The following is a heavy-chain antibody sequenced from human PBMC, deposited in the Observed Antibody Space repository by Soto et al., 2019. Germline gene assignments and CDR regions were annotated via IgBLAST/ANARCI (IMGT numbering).Heavy chain of an antibody. Sequence: EVQLVESGGGLVQPGGSLSLSCAASGFAFGSYFMSWVRQAPGKGLEWVANIKEDGSEKYYVDSVMGRHTNSRDNAKNALFLQVNNLRAEDTAVYYCARPEGHGWFTGDSWGQGPLVIVSS. D-gene: IGHD6-19*01. CDR2: IKEDGSEK. J-gene: IGHJ4*02. V-gene: IGHV3-7*01. CDR3: ARPEGHGWFTGDS. CDR1: GFAFGSYF.